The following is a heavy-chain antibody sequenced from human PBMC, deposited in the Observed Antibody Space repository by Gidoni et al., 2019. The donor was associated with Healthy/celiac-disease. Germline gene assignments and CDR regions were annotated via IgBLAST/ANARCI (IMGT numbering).Heavy chain of an antibody. V-gene: IGHV3-11*01. J-gene: IGHJ4*02. CDR2: ISSSGSTI. D-gene: IGHD6-13*01. Sequence: PKWDSYISSSGSTIYYADSVKGRFTISRDNAKNSLYLQMNSLRAEDTAVYYCARGVAAAGTRPRIYWGQGTLVTVSS. CDR3: ARGVAAAGTRPRIY.